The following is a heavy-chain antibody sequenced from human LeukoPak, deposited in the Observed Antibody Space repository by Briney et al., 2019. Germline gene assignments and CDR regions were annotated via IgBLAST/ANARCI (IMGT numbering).Heavy chain of an antibody. D-gene: IGHD6-13*01. CDR3: ATFEYSSSWYGNYYYYYMDV. J-gene: IGHJ6*03. CDR1: GGSISSGSYY. Sequence: KPSRTLSLTCTVSGGSISSGSYYWSWIRQPAGKGLEWIGRIYTSGSTNYNPSLKSRVTISVDTSKNQFSLKLSSVTAADTAVYYCATFEYSSSWYGNYYYYYMDVWGKGTTVTVSS. CDR2: IYTSGST. V-gene: IGHV4-61*02.